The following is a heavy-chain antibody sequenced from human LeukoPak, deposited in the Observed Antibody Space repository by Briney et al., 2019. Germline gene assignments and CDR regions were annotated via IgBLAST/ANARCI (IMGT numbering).Heavy chain of an antibody. D-gene: IGHD5-18*01. CDR2: IYYSGST. J-gene: IGHJ4*02. CDR3: ARGRQLWLQYYFDY. Sequence: PSETLSLTCTVSGSSISSYYWSWIRQPPGKGLEWIGYIYYSGSTNYNPSLKSRVTISVDTSKNQFSLKLSSVTAADTAVYYCARGRQLWLQYYFDYWGQGTLVTVSS. CDR1: GSSISSYY. V-gene: IGHV4-59*01.